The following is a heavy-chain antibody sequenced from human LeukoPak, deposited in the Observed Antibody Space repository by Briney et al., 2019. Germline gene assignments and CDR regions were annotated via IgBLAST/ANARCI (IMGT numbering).Heavy chain of an antibody. CDR2: INPNSGGT. CDR3: ARARFRGYYDSSGRWFDY. Sequence: AASVKVSCKASGYTFTGYYMHWVRQAPGQGLEWMGWINPNSGGTNYAQKFQGRVTMTRDTSISTAYMELSRLRSDDTAVYYCARARFRGYYDSSGRWFDYWGQGTLVTVSS. V-gene: IGHV1-2*02. J-gene: IGHJ4*02. CDR1: GYTFTGYY. D-gene: IGHD3-22*01.